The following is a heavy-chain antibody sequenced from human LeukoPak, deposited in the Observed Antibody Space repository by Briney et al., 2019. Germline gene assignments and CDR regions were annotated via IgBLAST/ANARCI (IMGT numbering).Heavy chain of an antibody. Sequence: QPGGSLRLSCAASGFTVSSYYMSWVRQAPGKGLERVSVIYSGGSTYYADSVKGRFTISKHNSKNTVHLQMNSLRVEDTAVYYCSREDAEQPDYWGQGTLVTVSS. V-gene: IGHV3-53*01. CDR1: GFTVSSYY. D-gene: IGHD6-13*01. J-gene: IGHJ4*02. CDR3: SREDAEQPDY. CDR2: IYSGGST.